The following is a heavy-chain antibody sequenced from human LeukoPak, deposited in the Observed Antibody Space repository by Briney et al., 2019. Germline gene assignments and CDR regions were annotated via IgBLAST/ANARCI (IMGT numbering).Heavy chain of an antibody. Sequence: GGSLRLSCAASGFTFSSYGMHWVRQAPGKGLEWVAVISYDGSNKYYADSVKGRFTISRDNSKNTLYLQMNSLRAEDTAVYYCARVRVAVAGSVFDYWGQGTLVTVSS. J-gene: IGHJ4*02. CDR2: ISYDGSNK. CDR3: ARVRVAVAGSVFDY. V-gene: IGHV3-30*03. CDR1: GFTFSSYG. D-gene: IGHD6-19*01.